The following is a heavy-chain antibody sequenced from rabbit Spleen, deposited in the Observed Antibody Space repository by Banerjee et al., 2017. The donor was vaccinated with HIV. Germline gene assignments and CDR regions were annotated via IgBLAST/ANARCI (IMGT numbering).Heavy chain of an antibody. CDR1: GFTLNSYY. D-gene: IGHD8-1*01. CDR2: IDPVFGST. CDR3: ARDTGSSFSSYGMDL. Sequence: LVESGGGLVQPGGSLKLSCKASGFTLNSYYMNWVRQAPGKGLEWIGYIDPVFGSTYYASWVNGRFSISKTSSTTVTLQMTSLTAADTATYFCARDTGSSFSSYGMDLWGQGTLVTVS. J-gene: IGHJ6*01. V-gene: IGHV1S40*01.